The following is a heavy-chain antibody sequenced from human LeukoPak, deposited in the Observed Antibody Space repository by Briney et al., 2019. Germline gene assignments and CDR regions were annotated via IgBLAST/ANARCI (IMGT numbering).Heavy chain of an antibody. D-gene: IGHD5-18*01. Sequence: GGSLRLSCAASGFTFSSYGMHWVRQAPGKGLEWVAFIRYDGNNKYYADSVKGRFTISRDNSKNTLYLQMNSLRAEDTAVYYCAKGGYTLLYYFDYWGQGTLVTVSS. J-gene: IGHJ4*02. CDR1: GFTFSSYG. CDR2: IRYDGNNK. V-gene: IGHV3-30*02. CDR3: AKGGYTLLYYFDY.